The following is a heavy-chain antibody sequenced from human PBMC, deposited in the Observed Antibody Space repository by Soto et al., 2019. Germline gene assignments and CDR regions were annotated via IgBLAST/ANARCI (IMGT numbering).Heavy chain of an antibody. CDR1: GFTFDDYA. J-gene: IGHJ2*01. CDR3: AKEPKAIAVAAGYFDL. V-gene: IGHV3-9*01. D-gene: IGHD6-19*01. Sequence: DVQLVESGGGLVQPGRSLRLSCAASGFTFDDYAMHWVRQAPGKGLEWVSGISWNSGNIGYADSVKGRFTISRDNAKNSLYLQMISLRAEVTALYYCAKEPKAIAVAAGYFDLWARGTLVTVSS. CDR2: ISWNSGNI.